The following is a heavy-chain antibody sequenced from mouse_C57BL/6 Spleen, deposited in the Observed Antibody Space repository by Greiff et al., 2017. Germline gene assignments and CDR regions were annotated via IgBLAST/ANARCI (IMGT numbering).Heavy chain of an antibody. Sequence: VQLQQSVAELVRPGASVKLSCTASGYNITNTYMHWVKQRPEQGLEWIGGIDPANGNTNYAPKFQGKATITADTSSNTAYLQLSSLTSEDTAIDYCARGGGYGYDGFDYWGQGTTGTVSS. CDR2: IDPANGNT. V-gene: IGHV14-3*01. CDR3: ARGGGYGYDGFDY. D-gene: IGHD2-2*01. CDR1: GYNITNTY. J-gene: IGHJ2*01.